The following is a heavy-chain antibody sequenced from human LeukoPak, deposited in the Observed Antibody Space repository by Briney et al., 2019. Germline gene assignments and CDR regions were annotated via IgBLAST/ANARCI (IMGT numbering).Heavy chain of an antibody. CDR2: ILWNGVSA. Sequence: GGSLRLSCAASGFSFGDYGMAWVRQAPGKRLEWVAGILWNGVSANYAGSVKGRFTISRDNAKNSLYLQMNSLRAEDAALYYCARDASRLAGNIPGITPMMGLGTFDMWGQGTLVTVSS. D-gene: IGHD5-18*01. CDR3: ARDASRLAGNIPGITPMMGLGTFDM. V-gene: IGHV3-20*04. CDR1: GFSFGDYG. J-gene: IGHJ3*02.